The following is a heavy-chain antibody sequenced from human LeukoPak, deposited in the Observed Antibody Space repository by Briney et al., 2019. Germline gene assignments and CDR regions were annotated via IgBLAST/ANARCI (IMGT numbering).Heavy chain of an antibody. J-gene: IGHJ4*02. Sequence: GESLKISCKGSGYSFTSYWIGWVRQMPGKGLEWMGRIDPSDSYTNYSPSFQGHVTISADKSISTAYLQWSSLKASDTAMYYCARRRNYDSSGYYYDLDYWGQGTLVTVSS. CDR1: GYSFTSYW. CDR3: ARRRNYDSSGYYYDLDY. CDR2: IDPSDSYT. V-gene: IGHV5-10-1*01. D-gene: IGHD3-22*01.